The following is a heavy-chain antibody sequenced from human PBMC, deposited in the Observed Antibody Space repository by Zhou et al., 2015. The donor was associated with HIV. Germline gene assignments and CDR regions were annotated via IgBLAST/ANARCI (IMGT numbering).Heavy chain of an antibody. CDR2: IIPILGTT. Sequence: QVQLVQSGAEVKKPGSSVKVSCKASGGSFTYHAISWVRQAPGQGLEWMGGIIPILGTTNYAQKFQGRVTITADESTNTAYMDLSSLRSDDTAVYYCARDRSPHKSIAVAVYWYFDLWGRGTLVTVSS. D-gene: IGHD6-19*01. CDR3: ARDRSPHKSIAVAVYWYFDL. J-gene: IGHJ2*01. V-gene: IGHV1-69*01. CDR1: GGSFTYHA.